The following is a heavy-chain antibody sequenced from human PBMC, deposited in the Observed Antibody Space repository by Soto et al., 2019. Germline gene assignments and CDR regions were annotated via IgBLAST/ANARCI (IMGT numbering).Heavy chain of an antibody. Sequence: EVRLLESGGGLAQPGGSRRLSCAASGFTFSSSAMNWVRQAPGKGLEWVSAIRVGGGDTFYADSVRGRFTVSREISRNTLVLQMNILRSEDRQIYSCARCSVGTVRTSGWCNWFDPWGQGTLVTVS. CDR1: GFTFSSSA. D-gene: IGHD6-19*01. CDR2: IRVGGGDT. J-gene: IGHJ5*02. V-gene: IGHV3-23*01. CDR3: ARCSVGTVRTSGWCNWFDP.